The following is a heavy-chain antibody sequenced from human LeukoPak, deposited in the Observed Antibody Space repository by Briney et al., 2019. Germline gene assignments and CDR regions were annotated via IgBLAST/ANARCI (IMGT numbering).Heavy chain of an antibody. CDR1: GGSISSSSYY. CDR3: ARVQYYYGSGSLPDY. Sequence: SETLSLTCTVSGGSISSSSYYWGWIRQPPGKGLEWIGSIYYSGSTYYNPSLKSRVTISVDTSKNQFSLKLSSVTAADTAVYYCARVQYYYGSGSLPDYWGQGTLVTVSS. CDR2: IYYSGST. V-gene: IGHV4-39*07. D-gene: IGHD3-10*01. J-gene: IGHJ4*02.